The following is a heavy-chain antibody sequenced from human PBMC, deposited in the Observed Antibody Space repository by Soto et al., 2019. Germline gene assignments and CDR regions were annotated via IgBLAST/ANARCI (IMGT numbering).Heavy chain of an antibody. CDR1: GITFTRYW. Sequence: EVQLVESGGGLVQPGGSLRLSCADSGITFTRYWMSWVRQAPGKGPEWVATINLDGSEKFYVDSVKGRFTISRDNAKNSLYLQMTSLRAEDTAVYYCARDFSSRSWYASEAGYWGQGTLVTVSS. J-gene: IGHJ4*02. D-gene: IGHD6-13*01. V-gene: IGHV3-7*01. CDR2: INLDGSEK. CDR3: ARDFSSRSWYASEAGY.